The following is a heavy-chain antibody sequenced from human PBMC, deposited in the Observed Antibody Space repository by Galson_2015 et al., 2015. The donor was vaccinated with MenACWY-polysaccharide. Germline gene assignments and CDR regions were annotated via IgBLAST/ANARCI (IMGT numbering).Heavy chain of an antibody. CDR1: GFTLTTYS. V-gene: IGHV3-48*02. J-gene: IGHJ4*02. Sequence: SLRLSCAASGFTLTTYSIIWVRQAPGKGLEWISYITPSSNTYYADSVKGRFTVSRGNGKNSGFLQMNSLRDEDTAVYYCARVRGPTVATWYFDYWGQGTLVTVSS. CDR3: ARVRGPTVATWYFDY. CDR2: ITPSSNT. D-gene: IGHD4-23*01.